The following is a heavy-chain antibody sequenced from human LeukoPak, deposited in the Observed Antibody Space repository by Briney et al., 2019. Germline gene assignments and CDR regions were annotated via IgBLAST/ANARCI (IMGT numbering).Heavy chain of an antibody. J-gene: IGHJ4*01. Sequence: PSETLSLTCAVYGETFSGFYWSWIRQPPGKGLEWIGEINYSGSTNYNPSLKSRVTISVDTSKNQFSLNLNSVTAADTAVYYCARNSTVTHQFDYWGQGMLVTVFS. CDR1: GETFSGFY. D-gene: IGHD4-17*01. CDR3: ARNSTVTHQFDY. CDR2: INYSGST. V-gene: IGHV4-34*01.